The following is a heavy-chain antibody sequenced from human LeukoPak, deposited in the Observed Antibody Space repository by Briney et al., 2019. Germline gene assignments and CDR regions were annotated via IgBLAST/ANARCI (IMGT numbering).Heavy chain of an antibody. D-gene: IGHD2-2*01. CDR3: ARDVSYCSSTSCYGYGFDY. Sequence: ASVKVSCMASGYTFNSYYMHWVRQAPGPGLEWMGIINPSGCSTSYAQKFQGRVTMTSDTSTSTDYMELSSLRSEDTAVYYCARDVSYCSSTSCYGYGFDYWGQGTLVTVSS. J-gene: IGHJ4*02. CDR2: INPSGCST. CDR1: GYTFNSYY. V-gene: IGHV1-46*02.